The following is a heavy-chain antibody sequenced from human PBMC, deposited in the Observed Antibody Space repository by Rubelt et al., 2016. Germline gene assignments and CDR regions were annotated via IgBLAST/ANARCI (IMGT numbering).Heavy chain of an antibody. J-gene: IGHJ3*02. V-gene: IGHV4-34*01. Sequence: QVQLQQWGAGLLKPSETLSLTCAVYGGSFSGYYWRWIRQPPGKGLEWIGEINHSGSTNYNQSLKSRVTISVDTSKNQFSLKLSSVTAADTAVYYCARGYRESTMIRFRAFDIWGQGTMVTVSS. CDR1: GGSFSGYY. D-gene: IGHD3-22*01. CDR2: INHSGST. CDR3: ARGYRESTMIRFRAFDI.